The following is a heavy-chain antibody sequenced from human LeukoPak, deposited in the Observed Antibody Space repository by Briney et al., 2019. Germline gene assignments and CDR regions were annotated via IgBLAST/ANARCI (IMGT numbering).Heavy chain of an antibody. V-gene: IGHV4-39*07. D-gene: IGHD3-10*01. Sequence: SETLSLTCTVSGASISYSSGRYYWGWIRQPPGKELEWIGSVYYDGVTYYNPSFKSRLSISVGTSKNQFSLKLTSVTAADTAVYYCATHGPGGSYFAFDDWGQGTLVTVSS. CDR2: VYYDGVT. CDR3: ATHGPGGSYFAFDD. CDR1: GASISYSSGRYY. J-gene: IGHJ4*02.